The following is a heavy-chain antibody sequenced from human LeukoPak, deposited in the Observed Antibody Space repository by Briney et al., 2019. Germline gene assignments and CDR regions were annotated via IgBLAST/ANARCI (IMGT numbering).Heavy chain of an antibody. Sequence: GGSLRLSCVASGFTFSYYSMNWARQAPGKGLEWVSSISDSSTYIYYADSVKGRFTISRDNAKNSLYLRMNSLRAEDTAMYYCASPALGQVTMKPWGQGTLVTVSS. V-gene: IGHV3-21*01. J-gene: IGHJ5*02. CDR2: ISDSSTYI. CDR1: GFTFSYYS. D-gene: IGHD3-22*01. CDR3: ASPALGQVTMKP.